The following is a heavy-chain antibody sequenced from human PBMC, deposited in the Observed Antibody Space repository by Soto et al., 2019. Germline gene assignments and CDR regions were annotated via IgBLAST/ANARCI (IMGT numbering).Heavy chain of an antibody. D-gene: IGHD2-2*02. Sequence: QLQLQESGPGLVKPSDTLSLTCTVSGDSMSSSAYYWGWIRQSPGKGLEWIGSIYYGGSTYSNPSLKCRVTRSVDTSKNQFSLNLSSVTAADTAVYYCSRHARWGCTSTSCYTDYWGQGTLVTVSS. CDR2: IYYGGST. CDR1: GDSMSSSAYY. V-gene: IGHV4-39*01. J-gene: IGHJ4*02. CDR3: SRHARWGCTSTSCYTDY.